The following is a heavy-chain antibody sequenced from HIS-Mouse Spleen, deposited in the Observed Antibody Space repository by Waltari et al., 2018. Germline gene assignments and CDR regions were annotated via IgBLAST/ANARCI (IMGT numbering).Heavy chain of an antibody. D-gene: IGHD3-10*01. CDR2: INPNSGGT. Sequence: QVQLVQSGAEVKKPGASVKVSCKASGHPFTGSYLHWVRQAPGQGVEWKGWINPNSGGTNYAQKVQGRVTMTRETSISTAYMELSRLRSDDTAVYYCARDRRDYYGSGSYYIGGDYYFDYWGQGTLVTVSS. J-gene: IGHJ4*02. CDR3: ARDRRDYYGSGSYYIGGDYYFDY. CDR1: GHPFTGSY. V-gene: IGHV1-2*02.